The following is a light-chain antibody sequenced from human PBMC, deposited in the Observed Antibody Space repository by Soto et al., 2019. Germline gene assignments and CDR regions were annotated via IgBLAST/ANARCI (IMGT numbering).Light chain of an antibody. CDR2: DAS. V-gene: IGKV3D-20*02. Sequence: EIVLTQSPGTLSLSPGERATLSFRASQSASTTHLAWYQQKRGQAPRLLIYDASNRATGIPARFSGSGSGTDFTLTISSLEPEDFAVYYCQQRSTFGQGTRLEIK. CDR3: QQRST. CDR1: QSASTTH. J-gene: IGKJ5*01.